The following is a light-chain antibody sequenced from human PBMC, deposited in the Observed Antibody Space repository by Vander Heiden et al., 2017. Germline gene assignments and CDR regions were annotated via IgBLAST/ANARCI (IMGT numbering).Light chain of an antibody. CDR2: WAS. CDR1: QSLLYGSNDKNS. CDR3: QQCYATPYT. Sequence: DIILTQSPDSLAVSLGDRATINCKSSQSLLYGSNDKNSLAWYQQKPGQPPRLLIFWASTRESGVPDRFSGSGSGTDFTLTINSLQAEDVAVYYCQQCYATPYTFGQGTKLEIK. J-gene: IGKJ2*01. V-gene: IGKV4-1*01.